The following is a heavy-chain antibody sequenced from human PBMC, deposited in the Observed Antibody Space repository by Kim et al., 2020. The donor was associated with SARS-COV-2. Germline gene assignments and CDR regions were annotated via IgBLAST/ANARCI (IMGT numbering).Heavy chain of an antibody. Sequence: ASVKVSCKASGYTFTSYYMHWVRQAPGQGLEWMGIINPSGGSTSYAQKFQGRVTMTSDTSTSTVYMELSSLRSEDTAVYYCAREGRYSYGYNTETYNWFDPWGQGTLVTVSS. CDR3: AREGRYSYGYNTETYNWFDP. D-gene: IGHD5-18*01. CDR1: GYTFTSYY. J-gene: IGHJ5*02. CDR2: INPSGGST. V-gene: IGHV1-46*01.